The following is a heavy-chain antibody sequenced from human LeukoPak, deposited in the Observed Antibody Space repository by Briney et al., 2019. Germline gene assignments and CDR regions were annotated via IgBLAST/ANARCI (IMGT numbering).Heavy chain of an antibody. J-gene: IGHJ4*02. CDR2: INPNSGGT. V-gene: IGHV1-2*06. CDR1: GYTFTGYY. CDR3: ARDRDSSSWYEVPFDY. Sequence: ASVKVSCKASGYTFTGYYMHWVRQAPGQGLEWMGRINPNSGGTNYAQKFQGRVTMTRDTSISTAYMELSRLRSDDTAVYYCARDRDSSSWYEVPFDYWGQGTLVTVSS. D-gene: IGHD6-13*01.